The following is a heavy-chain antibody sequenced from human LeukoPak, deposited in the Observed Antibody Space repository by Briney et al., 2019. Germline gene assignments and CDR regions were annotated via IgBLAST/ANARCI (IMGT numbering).Heavy chain of an antibody. CDR3: TRGYGDYEYYFDY. J-gene: IGHJ4*02. CDR2: IYYSGNT. V-gene: IGHV4-61*01. D-gene: IGHD4-17*01. Sequence: PSETLSLTCTVSGGSVSSGSYYWSWIRQLPGKGLEWIGYIYYSGNTNYNPSLKSRVAISVDRSKNQFSLKLSSVTAADTAVYYCTRGYGDYEYYFDYWGQGTLVTASS. CDR1: GGSVSSGSYY.